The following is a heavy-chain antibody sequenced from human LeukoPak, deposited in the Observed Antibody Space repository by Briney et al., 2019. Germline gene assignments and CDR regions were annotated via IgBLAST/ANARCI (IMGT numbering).Heavy chain of an antibody. CDR2: FDPEDGET. Sequence: ASVKVSCKVSRYTLTELSMHWVRQAPGKGLEWMGGFDPEDGETIYAQKFQGRVTMTEDTSTDTAYMELSSLRSEDTAVYYCATRVGATYGPYFDYWGQGTLVTVSS. J-gene: IGHJ4*02. V-gene: IGHV1-24*01. D-gene: IGHD1-26*01. CDR3: ATRVGATYGPYFDY. CDR1: RYTLTELS.